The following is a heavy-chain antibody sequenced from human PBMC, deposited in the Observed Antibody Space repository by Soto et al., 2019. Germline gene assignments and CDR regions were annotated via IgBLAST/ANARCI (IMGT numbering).Heavy chain of an antibody. J-gene: IGHJ6*02. Sequence: SEILSLTCTVSGGSISSGDYYWSWIRQPPGKGLEWIGYIYYSGSTYYNPSLKSRVTISVDTSKNQFSLKLSSVTAADTAVYYCARGPPVYYGMDVWGQGTTATVSS. CDR1: GGSISSGDYY. V-gene: IGHV4-30-4*01. CDR3: ARGPPVYYGMDV. CDR2: IYYSGST.